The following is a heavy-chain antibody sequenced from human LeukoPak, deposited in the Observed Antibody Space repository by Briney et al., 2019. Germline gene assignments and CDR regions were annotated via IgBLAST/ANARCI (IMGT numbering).Heavy chain of an antibody. Sequence: SETLSLTCTVSGGSVSGYYWSWIRQPAGKGLEWIGRIYTSGTTNYNPSLKSRLTMSIDTSKNQFSLKLGSVNAADTAVYYCARDFEYWGQGILVTVSS. CDR1: GGSVSGYY. V-gene: IGHV4-4*07. J-gene: IGHJ4*02. CDR2: IYTSGTT. CDR3: ARDFEY.